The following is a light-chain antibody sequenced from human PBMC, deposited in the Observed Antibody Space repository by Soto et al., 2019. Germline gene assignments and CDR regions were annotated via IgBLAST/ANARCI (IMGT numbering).Light chain of an antibody. CDR2: EVS. J-gene: IGLJ2*01. Sequence: QSALTQPASLSGSPGQSITISCTGTSSDVGCYNYVSWYQQHPGKAPKVIIYEVSNRPSGVSYRFSGSKSGNTASPTISGLQAEDEADYYCSSYISVSSPVVFGGGTKLTVL. CDR1: SSDVGCYNY. V-gene: IGLV2-14*01. CDR3: SSYISVSSPVV.